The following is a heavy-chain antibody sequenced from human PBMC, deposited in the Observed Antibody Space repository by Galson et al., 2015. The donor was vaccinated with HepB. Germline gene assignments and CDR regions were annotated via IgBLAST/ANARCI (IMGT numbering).Heavy chain of an antibody. J-gene: IGHJ5*02. V-gene: IGHV1-2*06. CDR3: ARGTTIFGVVIIPWFDP. CDR1: GYTFTGYH. Sequence: SVKVSCKASGYTFTGYHMHWVRQAPGQGLEWMGRINPNSGGTNYAQKFQGRVTMTRDTSISTAYMELSRLRSDDTAVYYCARGTTIFGVVIIPWFDPWGQGTLVTVSS. D-gene: IGHD3-3*01. CDR2: INPNSGGT.